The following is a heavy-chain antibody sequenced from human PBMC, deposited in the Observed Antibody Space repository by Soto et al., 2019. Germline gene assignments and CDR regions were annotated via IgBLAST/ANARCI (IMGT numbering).Heavy chain of an antibody. V-gene: IGHV4-34*01. CDR3: ASRRITIFGVVTHRWFDP. J-gene: IGHJ5*02. CDR1: GGSFSGYY. CDR2: INHSGST. Sequence: QVQLQQWGAGLLKPSETLSLTCAVYGGSFSGYYWSWIRQPPGKGLEWIGEINHSGSTNYNPSLKSRVTISVDTSKNQFSRKRSSVTAADTAVYYCASRRITIFGVVTHRWFDPWGQGTLVTVSS. D-gene: IGHD3-3*01.